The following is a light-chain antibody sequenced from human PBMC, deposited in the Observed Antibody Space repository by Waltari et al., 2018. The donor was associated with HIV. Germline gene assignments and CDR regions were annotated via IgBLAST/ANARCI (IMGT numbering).Light chain of an antibody. Sequence: QSALTQPASVSGSPGQSITISCTGTSSDVGGYNYVSWYQQYAGKAPKLMIYDVSKRPSGVSNRFSGSNSGNTASLTISGLQAEEDADYYCSSYTSSSTLVFGGGTKLTVL. J-gene: IGLJ2*01. V-gene: IGLV2-14*01. CDR3: SSYTSSSTLV. CDR1: SSDVGGYNY. CDR2: DVS.